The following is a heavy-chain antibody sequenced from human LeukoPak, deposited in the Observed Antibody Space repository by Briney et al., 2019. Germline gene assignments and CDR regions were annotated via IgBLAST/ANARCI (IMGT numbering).Heavy chain of an antibody. Sequence: SVKVSCKASGGTFSSYAISWVRQAPGQGLEWMGGIIPIFGTANYAQKFQGRVTITTDESTSTAYMELSSLRSEDTAVYYCARGDSSGWYPRCYFDYWGQGTLVTVSS. CDR2: IIPIFGTA. CDR1: GGTFSSYA. V-gene: IGHV1-69*05. D-gene: IGHD6-19*01. J-gene: IGHJ4*02. CDR3: ARGDSSGWYPRCYFDY.